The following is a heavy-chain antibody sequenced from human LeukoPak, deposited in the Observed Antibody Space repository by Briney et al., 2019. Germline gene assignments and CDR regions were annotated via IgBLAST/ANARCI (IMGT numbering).Heavy chain of an antibody. V-gene: IGHV4-39*01. Sequence: SETLSLTCIVSGGSISSSSHYWAWIRQPPGKGLEWIGSLSYSGSTYDNPSLKSRVTISVDTSKNQFSLNLSSVTAADSAVYYCARHPGIAVAGDAFDFWGQGTVVTVSS. CDR2: LSYSGST. CDR3: ARHPGIAVAGDAFDF. D-gene: IGHD6-19*01. J-gene: IGHJ3*01. CDR1: GGSISSSSHY.